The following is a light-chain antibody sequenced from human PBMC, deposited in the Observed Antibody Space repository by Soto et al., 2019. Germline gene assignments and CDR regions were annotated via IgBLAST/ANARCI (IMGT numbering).Light chain of an antibody. J-gene: IGKJ5*01. CDR3: SQGSHWPPIT. V-gene: IGKV2-30*02. Sequence: DVVVTQSPLSLPVTLGQAASISCRSSQSLVHSDGNTYLSWFHQRTGQSPRRLIYKVSNRDSGVPDRFSGSVSGTDFTLKISRVEAEDVGVYYCSQGSHWPPITFGQGTRLAIK. CDR2: KVS. CDR1: QSLVHSDGNTY.